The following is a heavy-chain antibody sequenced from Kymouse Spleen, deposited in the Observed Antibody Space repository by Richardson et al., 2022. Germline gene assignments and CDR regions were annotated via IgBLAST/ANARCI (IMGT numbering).Heavy chain of an antibody. CDR3: AKDIGDCSSTSCYDY. D-gene: IGHD2-2*02. V-gene: IGHV3-9*01. J-gene: IGHJ4*02. CDR1: GFTFDDYA. Sequence: EVQLVESGGGLVQPGRSLRLSCAASGFTFDDYAMHWVRQAPGKGLEWVSGISWNSGSIGYADSVKGRFTISRDNAKNSLYLQMNSLRAEDTALYYCAKDIGDCSSTSCYDYWGQGTLVTVSS. CDR2: ISWNSGSI.